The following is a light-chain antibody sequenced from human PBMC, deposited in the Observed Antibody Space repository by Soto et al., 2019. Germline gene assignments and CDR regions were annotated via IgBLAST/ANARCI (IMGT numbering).Light chain of an antibody. Sequence: EIVLTQSPGTLSLSPGERATLSCRASQSVSSSYLAWYQQKPGQAPRLLICGASSRATGIADRFSGSGSGTAFTLTISRPEPEDFAVYYCQQYGSSLTATFGQGTKVEIK. CDR2: GAS. V-gene: IGKV3-20*01. CDR3: QQYGSSLTAT. CDR1: QSVSSSY. J-gene: IGKJ1*01.